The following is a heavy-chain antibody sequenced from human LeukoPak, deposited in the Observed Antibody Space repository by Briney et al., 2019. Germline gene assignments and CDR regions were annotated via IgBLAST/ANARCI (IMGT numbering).Heavy chain of an antibody. D-gene: IGHD2-2*01. V-gene: IGHV3-23*01. CDR1: GSTFSSYA. Sequence: GGSLRLSCAASGSTFSSYAMTGVPQAPGKALKGVSAISVSGGSTYYADSVKGRFTISRDNSKNTLYLQMNSLRAEDTAVYYCAKCCSSTSCLNWFDPWGQGTLVTVSS. CDR3: AKCCSSTSCLNWFDP. J-gene: IGHJ5*02. CDR2: ISVSGGST.